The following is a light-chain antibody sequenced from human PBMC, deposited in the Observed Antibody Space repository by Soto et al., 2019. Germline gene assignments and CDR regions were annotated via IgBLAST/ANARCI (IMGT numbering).Light chain of an antibody. CDR2: GTS. J-gene: IGKJ2*01. CDR1: QTVSTTY. CDR3: QQYGNSPRYT. Sequence: IVLMQSPGTLSLSPGQRATLSCRASQTVSTTYLAWYQQKPGQAPRLLIYGTSTRATGVPDRFSGSGSVTDFTLTISSLEPEDFAVYYCQQYGNSPRYTFGQGTKLEIK. V-gene: IGKV3-20*01.